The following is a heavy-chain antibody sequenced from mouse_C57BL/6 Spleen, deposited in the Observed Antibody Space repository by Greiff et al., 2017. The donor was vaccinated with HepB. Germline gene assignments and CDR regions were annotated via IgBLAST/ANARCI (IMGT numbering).Heavy chain of an antibody. CDR2: IYPRSGNT. D-gene: IGHD1-1*01. CDR1: GYTFTSYG. Sequence: VQLQQSGAELARPGASVKLSCKASGYTFTSYGISWVKQRTGQGLEWIGEIYPRSGNTYYNEKFKGKATLTADKSSSTAYMELRSLTSEDSAVYFCARRYGSSYNYAMDYWGQGTSVTVSS. V-gene: IGHV1-81*01. CDR3: ARRYGSSYNYAMDY. J-gene: IGHJ4*01.